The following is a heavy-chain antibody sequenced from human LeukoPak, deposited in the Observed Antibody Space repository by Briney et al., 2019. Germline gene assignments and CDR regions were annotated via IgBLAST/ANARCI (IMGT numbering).Heavy chain of an antibody. CDR3: ARGLPVFGVVIAYWFDP. V-gene: IGHV4-34*01. CDR1: GGSISIGYY. CDR2: INHSGST. Sequence: PSGTLSLTCAVSGGSISIGYYWSWIRQPPGKGLEWIGEINHSGSTNYNPSLKSRVTISVDTSKNQFSLKLSSVTAADTAVYYCARGLPVFGVVIAYWFDPWGQGTLVTVSS. D-gene: IGHD3-3*01. J-gene: IGHJ5*02.